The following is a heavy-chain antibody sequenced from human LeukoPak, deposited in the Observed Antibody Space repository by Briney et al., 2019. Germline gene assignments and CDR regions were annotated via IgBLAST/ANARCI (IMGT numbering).Heavy chain of an antibody. CDR2: ISSSDSTI. D-gene: IGHD4-17*01. CDR3: AKVYGDSDFDY. J-gene: IGHJ4*02. Sequence: PGGSLRLSCAASGFTFSDYYMSWIRQAPGKGLEWLSYISSSDSTIYYADSVKGRFTISRNNAKNSLYLQMNSLRAEDTAVYYCAKVYGDSDFDYWGQGTLVTVSS. CDR1: GFTFSDYY. V-gene: IGHV3-11*04.